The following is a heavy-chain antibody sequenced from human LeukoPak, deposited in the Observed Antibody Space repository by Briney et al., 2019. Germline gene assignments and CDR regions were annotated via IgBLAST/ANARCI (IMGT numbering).Heavy chain of an antibody. CDR1: GYTFTSYG. D-gene: IGHD2-21*02. V-gene: IGHV1-18*01. CDR2: ISAYNGNT. CDR3: ATLGDCGGDGYSHYYYYYGMDV. J-gene: IGHJ6*02. Sequence: ASVKVSCKASGYTFTSYGISWVRQAPGQGLEWMGWISAYNGNTNYAQKLQGRVTMTTDTSTSTAYMELRSLRSDDTAVYYCATLGDCGGDGYSHYYYYYGMDVWGQGTTVTVSS.